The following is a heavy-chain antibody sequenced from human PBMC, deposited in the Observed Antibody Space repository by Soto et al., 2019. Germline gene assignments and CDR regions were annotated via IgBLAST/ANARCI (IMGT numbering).Heavy chain of an antibody. V-gene: IGHV3-23*04. CDR1: GFIFSSHA. Sequence: EVQLVESGGGLVKPGGSLRLSCAASGFIFSSHAMTWVRQAPGKGLEWVSSVSQSGASVHLPDFLKGRFSSSRDNSKNTVYLELNNLRVDDTAVYYCAKDLPLWSGYSFSENHWGQGTLVTVSS. CDR3: AKDLPLWSGYSFSENH. J-gene: IGHJ5*02. CDR2: VSQSGASV. D-gene: IGHD3-3*01.